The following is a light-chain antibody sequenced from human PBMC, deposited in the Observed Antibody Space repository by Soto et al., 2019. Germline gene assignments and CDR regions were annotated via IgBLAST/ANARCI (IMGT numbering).Light chain of an antibody. Sequence: EIVLTQSPATLYLSPGERATLSCRASQRVNDFLAWYQQKPGQGPRLLIYDVSDRATGIPLRFSGSGSGTDFPLTSSSLEPENFAVYYCQQGNICPPSCGRGTKVDRK. CDR1: QRVNDF. J-gene: IGKJ3*01. CDR3: QQGNICPPS. CDR2: DVS. V-gene: IGKV3-11*01.